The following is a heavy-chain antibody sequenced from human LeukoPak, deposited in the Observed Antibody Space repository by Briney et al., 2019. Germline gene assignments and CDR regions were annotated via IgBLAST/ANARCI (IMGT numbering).Heavy chain of an antibody. CDR1: GGSISSSSHY. J-gene: IGHJ4*02. V-gene: IGHV4-39*01. D-gene: IGHD3-22*01. CDR2: VFYSGST. Sequence: PSEPLSLTCTVSGGSISSSSHYWGWIRQPPGKGLEWIGTVFYSGSTYYTPSLKSRVTISVDTFKNQFSLKLTSVTAADTAVYYCARLTSYDTSKRGFDYWGQGTLVTVSS. CDR3: ARLTSYDTSKRGFDY.